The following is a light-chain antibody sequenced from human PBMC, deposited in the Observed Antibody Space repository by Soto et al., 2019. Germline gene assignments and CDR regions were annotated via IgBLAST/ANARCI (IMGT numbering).Light chain of an antibody. CDR3: QQYIDVPRT. J-gene: IGKJ1*01. Sequence: DIQMTQSPSSLSASVGDRVTISCQTSRDIRKYLNWYQQKPGKPPQLLIFEASNLETGVLSRFSGRGSGTNLTLTISSLQPEDFATYYCQQYIDVPRTFGQGTKVDIK. CDR2: EAS. V-gene: IGKV1-33*01. CDR1: RDIRKY.